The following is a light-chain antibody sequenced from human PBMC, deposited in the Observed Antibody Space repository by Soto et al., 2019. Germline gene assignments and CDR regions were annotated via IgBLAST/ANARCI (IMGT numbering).Light chain of an antibody. CDR2: SAS. Sequence: IQLTQSPSSLAASLGDRVTITCQASRGISGYLAWYQQKPGKAPKLLVYSASTLQSGVPSRFRGSGSGTDFTLTISSLQPEDFATYFCQQLNSYPITFGQGTRLEIK. CDR1: RGISGY. J-gene: IGKJ5*01. CDR3: QQLNSYPIT. V-gene: IGKV1-9*01.